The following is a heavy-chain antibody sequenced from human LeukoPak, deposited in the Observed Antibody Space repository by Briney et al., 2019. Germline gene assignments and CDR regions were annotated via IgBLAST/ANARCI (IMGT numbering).Heavy chain of an antibody. CDR1: GRSLSNHY. V-gene: IGHV4-4*07. CDR3: AREAGDINGYYYDKGAFDV. J-gene: IGHJ3*01. CDR2: IYTTGST. D-gene: IGHD3-22*01. Sequence: PSETLSLTCTVSGRSLSNHYWNWLRQPAGKGLEWVGRIYTTGSTNYNPPLKSRVTISVDMSKNQFSLKLSSVTAADTAMYYCAREAGDINGYYYDKGAFDVWGQGTMVTVSS.